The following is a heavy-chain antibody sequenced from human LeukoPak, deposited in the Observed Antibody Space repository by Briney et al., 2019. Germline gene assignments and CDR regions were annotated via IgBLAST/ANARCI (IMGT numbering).Heavy chain of an antibody. CDR1: GGTFISCA. Sequence: SVKVSCKASGGTFISCAISWVRQAPGQGLEWVGGIIPIFGTANYAQKFQGRVTITADESTSTAYMELSSLRSEDTAVYYCARPRGYYYDSSGYYFPFDYWGQGTLVTVSS. V-gene: IGHV1-69*13. D-gene: IGHD3-22*01. CDR2: IIPIFGTA. CDR3: ARPRGYYYDSSGYYFPFDY. J-gene: IGHJ4*02.